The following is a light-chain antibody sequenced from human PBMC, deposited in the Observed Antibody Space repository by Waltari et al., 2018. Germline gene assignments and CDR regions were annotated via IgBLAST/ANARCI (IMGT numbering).Light chain of an antibody. CDR3: QSYDSSLGGSV. V-gene: IGLV1-40*01. J-gene: IGLJ2*01. CDR2: GNS. Sequence: QFVLTQPPSVSGAPGQRVTMSWTGSSSNIGTSLTGNWYQHLPGKAPKLLIYGNSNRPSGVPDRISGSKSGTSASLAITGLQAEDEADYYCQSYDSSLGGSVFGGGTKLTVL. CDR1: SSNIGTSLT.